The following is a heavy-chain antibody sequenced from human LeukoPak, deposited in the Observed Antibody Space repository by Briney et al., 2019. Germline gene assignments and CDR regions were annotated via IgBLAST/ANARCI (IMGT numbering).Heavy chain of an antibody. J-gene: IGHJ4*02. CDR3: ARQNDFRLDY. D-gene: IGHD3-3*01. CDR1: GYTFSSYW. Sequence: GESLRISCKGSGYTFSSYWIGWVRQMPGKSLEWMGIIYPGDSDTRYSPSLQGQVTISVDTSIGTAYLQWSSLKASDTAIYYCARQNDFRLDYWGQGTLVTVSS. V-gene: IGHV5-51*01. CDR2: IYPGDSDT.